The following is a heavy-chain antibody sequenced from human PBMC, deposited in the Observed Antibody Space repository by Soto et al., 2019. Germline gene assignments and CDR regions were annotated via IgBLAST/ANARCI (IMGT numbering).Heavy chain of an antibody. Sequence: QVQLVESGGGVVQPGRSLRLSCAASGFTFSSYGMHWVRQAPGKGLEWVAVIWYDGSNKYYADSVKGRFTISRDNSKNTLYLQMNSLRAKDTAVYYCARAWEKHGSSGWVIDYWGQGTLVTVSS. CDR2: IWYDGSNK. CDR1: GFTFSSYG. J-gene: IGHJ4*02. D-gene: IGHD6-19*01. CDR3: ARAWEKHGSSGWVIDY. V-gene: IGHV3-33*01.